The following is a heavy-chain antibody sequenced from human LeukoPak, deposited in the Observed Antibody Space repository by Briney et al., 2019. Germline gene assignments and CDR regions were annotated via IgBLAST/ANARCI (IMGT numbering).Heavy chain of an antibody. V-gene: IGHV4-39*01. J-gene: IGHJ4*02. CDR3: ARLFGQYYFDY. CDR1: GYSISSSSHY. CDR2: IYYSGST. Sequence: SETLSLTCTVSGYSISSSSHYWGWIRQPPGKGLEWVGSIYYSGSTYYNPSLKSRVTISVDTSKNQFSLKLSSVTAADTAVYYCARLFGQYYFDYWGQGTLVTVSS. D-gene: IGHD3-10*01.